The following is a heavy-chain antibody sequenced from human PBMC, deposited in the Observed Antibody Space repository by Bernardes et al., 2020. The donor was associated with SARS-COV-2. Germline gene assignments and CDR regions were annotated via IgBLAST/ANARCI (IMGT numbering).Heavy chain of an antibody. Sequence: LSLTCSVSGGSISSYYWSWIRQPPGKGLEWIGHIYYSGNTNYNPSLKSRVTVSVDTSKNQFSLKLSSVTAADTAVYYCARQRADYDFWSGYYRRGNWFDPWGQGTLVTVSS. J-gene: IGHJ5*02. CDR2: IYYSGNT. V-gene: IGHV4-59*08. CDR3: ARQRADYDFWSGYYRRGNWFDP. D-gene: IGHD3-3*01. CDR1: GGSISSYY.